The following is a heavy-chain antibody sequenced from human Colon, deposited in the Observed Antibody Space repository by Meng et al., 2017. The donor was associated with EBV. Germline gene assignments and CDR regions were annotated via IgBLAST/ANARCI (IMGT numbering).Heavy chain of an antibody. J-gene: IGHJ5*02. CDR2: IFHSGST. D-gene: IGHD3-10*01. Sequence: QVPLQESGPGLVKPSGPLSLTCAFSGGSISSNNWWSWVRQPPGKGLEWIGEIFHSGSTKHNPSLKSRVTMSMDKSKNQFSLRLSSVTAADTAVYYCASSDYYGSGSYYPWGQGTLVTVSS. CDR3: ASSDYYGSGSYYP. CDR1: GGSISSNNW. V-gene: IGHV4-4*02.